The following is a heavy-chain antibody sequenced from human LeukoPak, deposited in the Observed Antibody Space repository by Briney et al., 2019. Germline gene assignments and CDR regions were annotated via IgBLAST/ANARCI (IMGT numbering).Heavy chain of an antibody. CDR3: ASVRGGY. D-gene: IGHD3-16*01. Sequence: PGGSLRLSCAASGFTSIMHSINWVRQAPGKGLEWVSYTTPSGTTYYADSVKGRFSVSRDNGENSVYLLMNNLRAEDTAVYHCASVRGGYWGQGTLVAVSS. J-gene: IGHJ4*02. CDR1: GFTSIMHS. CDR2: TTPSGTT. V-gene: IGHV3-69-1*01.